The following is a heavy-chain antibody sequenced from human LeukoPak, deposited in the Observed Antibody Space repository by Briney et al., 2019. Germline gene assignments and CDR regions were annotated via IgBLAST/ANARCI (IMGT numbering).Heavy chain of an antibody. CDR2: IYYSGRT. CDR3: ARYSTGSGWYYYFDY. Sequence: SETLSLTCTVSGGSISSSSYYWGWIRQPPGKGLEWIGSIYYSGRTYYNPSLKSRVTISVDTSKNQFSLKLSSVTAADTAVYYCARYSTGSGWYYYFDYWGQGTLVTVSS. CDR1: GGSISSSSYY. J-gene: IGHJ4*02. D-gene: IGHD6-19*01. V-gene: IGHV4-39*01.